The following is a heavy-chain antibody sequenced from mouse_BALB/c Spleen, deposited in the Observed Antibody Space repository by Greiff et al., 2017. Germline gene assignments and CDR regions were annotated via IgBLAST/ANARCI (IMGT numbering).Heavy chain of an antibody. Sequence: VQLQQSGPELVKPGASVKISCKASGYTFTDYNMHWVKQSHGKSLEWIGYIYPYNGGTGYNQKFKSKATLTVDNSSSTAYMELRSLTSEDSAVYYCARDGSGNMGYWGQGTTLTVSS. CDR1: GYTFTDYN. J-gene: IGHJ2*01. D-gene: IGHD2-3*01. CDR2: IYPYNGGT. CDR3: ARDGSGNMGY. V-gene: IGHV1S29*02.